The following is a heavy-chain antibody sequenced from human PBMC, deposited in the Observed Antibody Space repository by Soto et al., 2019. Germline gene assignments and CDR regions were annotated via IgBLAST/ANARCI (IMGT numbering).Heavy chain of an antibody. CDR3: TTLGRVRDYYYTMDV. V-gene: IGHV3-15*07. D-gene: IGHD2-15*01. CDR1: GFVFINAW. CDR2: IKSKIDGGTS. J-gene: IGHJ6*02. Sequence: EVQVVESGGGLVKPGGSLRLSCAASGFVFINAWMNWVRQAPGKGLEWVGRIKSKIDGGTSDYAAPVKGRFTISRDDSKNTLYLQMNSLKTEDTAVHYCTTLGRVRDYYYTMDVWGQGTTVTVSS.